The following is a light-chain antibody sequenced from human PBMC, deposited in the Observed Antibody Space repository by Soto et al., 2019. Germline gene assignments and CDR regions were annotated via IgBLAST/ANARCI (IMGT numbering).Light chain of an antibody. J-gene: IGLJ2*01. CDR3: QTWGTGGV. Sequence: QAVVTQSPSASASLGASVKLTCTLSSGHISYAIAWHQQQPEKGPRSFMNLNSDDSHNKGDVIPARFSGSSSGAARYLTISSLQSEDEADYYCQTWGTGGVFGGGTKVTVL. CDR2: LNSDDSH. CDR1: SGHISYA. V-gene: IGLV4-69*01.